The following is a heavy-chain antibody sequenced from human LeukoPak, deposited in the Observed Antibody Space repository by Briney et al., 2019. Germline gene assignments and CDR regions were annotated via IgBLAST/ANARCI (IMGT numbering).Heavy chain of an antibody. CDR1: GGSISSGDYY. Sequence: KPSETLSLTCTVSGGSISSGDYYWSWIRQPPGKGLEWIGYIYYSGSTYYNPSLKSRVTISVDTSKNQFSLKLSSVTAADTAVYYCARDYSGSYHFFDYWGQGTLVTVSS. J-gene: IGHJ4*02. CDR2: IYYSGST. V-gene: IGHV4-30-4*01. CDR3: ARDYSGSYHFFDY. D-gene: IGHD1-26*01.